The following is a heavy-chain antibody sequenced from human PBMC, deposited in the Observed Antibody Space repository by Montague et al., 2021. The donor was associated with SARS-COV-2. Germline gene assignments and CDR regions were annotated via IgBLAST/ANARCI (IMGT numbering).Heavy chain of an antibody. CDR1: DDSISGYY. J-gene: IGHJ6*02. Sequence: SETLSLTCSINDDSISGYYWAWIRQPPGKGLEWIGHIYYSGSTNYNPSLKSRVTISVDTSKNQFSLKLSSVTAADTAVYYCARVPYSSSGFLYYYYGIDVWGQGTTVTVSS. CDR2: IYYSGST. CDR3: ARVPYSSSGFLYYYYGIDV. V-gene: IGHV4-59*01. D-gene: IGHD6-6*01.